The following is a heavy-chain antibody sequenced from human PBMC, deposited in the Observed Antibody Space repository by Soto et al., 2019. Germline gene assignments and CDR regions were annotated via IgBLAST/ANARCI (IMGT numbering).Heavy chain of an antibody. V-gene: IGHV4-39*01. Sequence: QLQLQESGPGLVKPSETLSLTCTVSGGSISSSSYYWGWIRQPPGKGLEWIGSIYYSGSTYYNPSLKSRVTISVDTSKNQFSLKLSSVTAADTAVYYCARQGVEQQLVKGRDWFDPWGQGTLVTVSS. J-gene: IGHJ5*02. CDR3: ARQGVEQQLVKGRDWFDP. D-gene: IGHD6-13*01. CDR1: GGSISSSSYY. CDR2: IYYSGST.